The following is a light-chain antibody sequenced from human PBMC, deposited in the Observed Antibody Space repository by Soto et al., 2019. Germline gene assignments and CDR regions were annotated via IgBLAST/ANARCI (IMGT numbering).Light chain of an antibody. J-gene: IGLJ3*02. CDR1: SSDVGGYDY. Sequence: QSVLTQPASVSGSPGQSITFSCTGTSSDVGGYDYVSWYQQHPGKAPKVMIYEVSNRPSGVSNRFSGSKSGNTASLTISGLQAEDEADYYCTSFTSSNTWVFGGGTKVTVL. V-gene: IGLV2-14*01. CDR2: EVS. CDR3: TSFTSSNTWV.